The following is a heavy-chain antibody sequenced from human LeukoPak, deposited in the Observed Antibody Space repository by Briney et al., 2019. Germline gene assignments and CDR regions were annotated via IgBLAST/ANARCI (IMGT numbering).Heavy chain of an antibody. CDR1: GYTFTSNY. J-gene: IGHJ4*02. CDR2: IYPRDGST. CDR3: ARDREGFDY. V-gene: IGHV1-46*01. Sequence: ASVKVSCKASGYTFTSNYIHWVRQAPGQGLEWMGMIYPRDGSTSYAQKFQGRVTVTRGTSTSTVHMELSGLRSEDTAVYYCARDREGFDYWGQGTLVTVSS.